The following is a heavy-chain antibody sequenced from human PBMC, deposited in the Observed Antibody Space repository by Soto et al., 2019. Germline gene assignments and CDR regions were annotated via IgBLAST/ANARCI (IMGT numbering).Heavy chain of an antibody. J-gene: IGHJ4*02. CDR3: ASSGFLRGYSYGVFDY. Sequence: EVQLVETGGGLIQPGGSLRLSCAASGFTVSSNYMSWVRQAPGKGLEWVSVIYSGGSTYYADSVKGRFTISRDNSKNTLYLQMNSLRAEDTAVYYCASSGFLRGYSYGVFDYWGQGTLVTVSS. V-gene: IGHV3-53*02. CDR1: GFTVSSNY. D-gene: IGHD5-18*01. CDR2: IYSGGST.